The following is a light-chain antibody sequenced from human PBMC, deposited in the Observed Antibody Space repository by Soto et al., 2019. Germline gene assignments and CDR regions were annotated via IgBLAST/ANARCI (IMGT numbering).Light chain of an antibody. CDR3: QQSYLSLQS. V-gene: IGKV1-39*01. CDR2: AAS. J-gene: IGKJ2*03. CDR1: QTFNNY. Sequence: DVQMPQSPSSLSASVGDTVTITCRAGQTFNNYLNWYQHKPGKAPKLLIYAASALQTGVPSRFSASASGTDFTLTITNLQPEDFAIYYCQQSYLSLQSFGQGTKLQI.